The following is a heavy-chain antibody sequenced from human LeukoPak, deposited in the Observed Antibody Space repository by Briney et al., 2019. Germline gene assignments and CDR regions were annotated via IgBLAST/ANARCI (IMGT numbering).Heavy chain of an antibody. D-gene: IGHD5-18*01. CDR2: IYWDDDS. V-gene: IGHV2-5*02. CDR3: AHSQVFSYGSFHDAYDI. J-gene: IGHJ3*02. CDR1: GVSLSTSGVG. Sequence: SGPTLVNPTQTLTLTCSLSGVSLSTSGVGVDWIRQPPGKALEWLALIYWDDDSRYSPSLKGRLTIAKDTSKNQVVLTLTNMDSVDTATYYCAHSQVFSYGSFHDAYDIWGLGMLVTVSS.